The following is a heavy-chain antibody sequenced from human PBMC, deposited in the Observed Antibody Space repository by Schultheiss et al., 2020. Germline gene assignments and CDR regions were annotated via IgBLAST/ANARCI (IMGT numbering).Heavy chain of an antibody. V-gene: IGHV3-72*01. J-gene: IGHJ5*02. CDR2: TRNKANSYTT. CDR1: GFTFSDHY. D-gene: IGHD2-15*01. CDR3: VRATGGAAVKWYWFDP. Sequence: GGSLRLSCAASGFTFSDHYMDWVRQAPGKGLEWVGRTRNKANSYTTEYAASVKGRFTISRDDSKNSLYLQMNSLKTEDTAVYYCVRATGGAAVKWYWFDPGGQGTLVTVSS.